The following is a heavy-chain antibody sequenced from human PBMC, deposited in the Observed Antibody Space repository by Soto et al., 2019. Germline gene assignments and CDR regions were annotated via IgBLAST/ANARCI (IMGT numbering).Heavy chain of an antibody. Sequence: SETLSLTCAVYGGSFSGYYLSWIRQPPGKGLEWIGEINHSGSTNYNPSLKSRVTISVDTSKSQFSLKLSSVTAADTAIYYCARGVSNYDFWSGYSHYYYYMDVWGKGTTVTVSS. J-gene: IGHJ6*03. CDR3: ARGVSNYDFWSGYSHYYYYMDV. CDR1: GGSFSGYY. D-gene: IGHD3-3*01. CDR2: INHSGST. V-gene: IGHV4-34*01.